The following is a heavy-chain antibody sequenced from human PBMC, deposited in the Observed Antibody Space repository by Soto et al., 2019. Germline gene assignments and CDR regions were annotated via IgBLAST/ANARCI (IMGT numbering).Heavy chain of an antibody. Sequence: AXGQGLEWMGWINPNSGGTNYAQKFQGRVTMTRDTSISTAYMELSRLRSDDTAVYYCARDRVARIAVAGIRWFDPWGQGTLVTVSS. CDR2: INPNSGGT. V-gene: IGHV1-2*02. D-gene: IGHD6-19*01. J-gene: IGHJ5*02. CDR3: ARDRVARIAVAGIRWFDP.